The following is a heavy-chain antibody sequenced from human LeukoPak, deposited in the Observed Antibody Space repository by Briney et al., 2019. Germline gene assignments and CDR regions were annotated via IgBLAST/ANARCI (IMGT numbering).Heavy chain of an antibody. J-gene: IGHJ6*04. CDR3: AKDLFPYSSSWGYYGMDV. CDR2: ISYDGSNK. D-gene: IGHD6-13*01. Sequence: GRSLRLSCAASGFTFSSYGMHWVRQAPGKGLEWVAVISYDGSNKYYADSVKGRFTISTDNSKNTLYLQMNSLRAEDTAVYYCAKDLFPYSSSWGYYGMDVWGKGTTVTVSS. V-gene: IGHV3-30*18. CDR1: GFTFSSYG.